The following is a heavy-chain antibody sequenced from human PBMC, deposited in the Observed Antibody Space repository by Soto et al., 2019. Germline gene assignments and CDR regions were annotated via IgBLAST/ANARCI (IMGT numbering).Heavy chain of an antibody. V-gene: IGHV1-69*02. J-gene: IGHJ4*02. D-gene: IGHD2-2*01. CDR3: ASWPIVVPAAITGG. Sequence: QVQLVQSGAEVKKPGSSVKVSCKASGGTFSSYTISWVRQPPGQGLEWMGRIIPILGIANYAQKFQGRVTITADKSTSTAYMELSSLRSEDTAVYYCASWPIVVPAAITGGWGQGTLVTVSS. CDR1: GGTFSSYT. CDR2: IIPILGIA.